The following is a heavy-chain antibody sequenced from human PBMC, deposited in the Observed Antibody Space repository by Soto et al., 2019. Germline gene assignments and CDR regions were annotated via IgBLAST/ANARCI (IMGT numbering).Heavy chain of an antibody. CDR3: ARMGDVPYYYYGMDV. J-gene: IGHJ6*02. V-gene: IGHV1-18*01. D-gene: IGHD3-16*01. Sequence: QVQLVQSGAEVKKPGASVKVSCKASGYTFSRSGISWVRQAPGQGLEWMGWINGYNGNTNYTQKRQGRITLTTATPTSTAYMELRSLRSDDAAVYYCARMGDVPYYYYGMDVWGQGTTVIVSS. CDR2: INGYNGNT. CDR1: GYTFSRSG.